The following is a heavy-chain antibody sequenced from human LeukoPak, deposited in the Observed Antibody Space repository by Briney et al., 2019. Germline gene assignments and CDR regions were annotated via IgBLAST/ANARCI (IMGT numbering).Heavy chain of an antibody. CDR3: AKFGDSSSYYYTAKFDF. CDR1: GFTFNTYA. V-gene: IGHV3-23*01. Sequence: GGSLRLSCAASGFTFNTYAMSWVRQPPGKGLEWVSDISGSGGSTYYADSVKGRFTISRDNSKNTLYLQMNSLRAEDTAVYYCAKFGDSSSYYYTAKFDFWGQGTLVSVSS. D-gene: IGHD3-22*01. J-gene: IGHJ4*02. CDR2: ISGSGGST.